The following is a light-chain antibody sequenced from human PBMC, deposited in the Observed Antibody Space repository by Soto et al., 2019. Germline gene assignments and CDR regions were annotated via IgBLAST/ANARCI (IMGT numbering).Light chain of an antibody. J-gene: IGKJ2*01. CDR3: QQYYSSPVT. Sequence: DIVMTQSPDSLAVSLGERATINCKSSQSVLYSSNNKNYLAWYQHKPGQPPKLLIYWASTRDSGVPDRFSGSGSGTDFTLTISSLQAEDVAFYYCQQYYSSPVTFGQGTKLEIK. V-gene: IGKV4-1*01. CDR2: WAS. CDR1: QSVLYSSNNKNY.